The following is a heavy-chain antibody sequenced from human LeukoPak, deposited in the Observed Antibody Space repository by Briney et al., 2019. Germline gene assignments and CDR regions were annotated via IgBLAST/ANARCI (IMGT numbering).Heavy chain of an antibody. J-gene: IGHJ4*02. V-gene: IGHV3-20*04. CDR3: AKDPSEVRIWFGESFDY. CDR1: GFTFDDYA. CDR2: INWNGGST. D-gene: IGHD3-10*01. Sequence: PGGSLRLSCAASGFTFDDYAMNWVRQAPGKGLEWVSGINWNGGSTGYADSVKGRFTISRDNSKNTLYLQMNSLRAEDTAVYYCAKDPSEVRIWFGESFDYWGQGTLVTVSS.